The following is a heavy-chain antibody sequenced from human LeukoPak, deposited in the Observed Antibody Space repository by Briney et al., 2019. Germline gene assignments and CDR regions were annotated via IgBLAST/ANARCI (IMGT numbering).Heavy chain of an antibody. D-gene: IGHD2-15*01. V-gene: IGHV3-23*01. CDR2: ISGSGGNT. CDR1: GFTFSNYA. J-gene: IGHJ3*02. Sequence: GGSLRLSCAASGFTFSNYAMSWARQAPGKGLEWVSAISGSGGNTYYADSVSGRFTISRDNSKNTLYMQMTSLRAEDTAVYYCAKGAARFLERSVAAFDIWGHGTLVTVSS. CDR3: AKGAARFLERSVAAFDI.